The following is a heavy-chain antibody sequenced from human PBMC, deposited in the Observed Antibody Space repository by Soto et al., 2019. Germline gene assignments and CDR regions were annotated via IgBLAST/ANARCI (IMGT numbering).Heavy chain of an antibody. J-gene: IGHJ4*02. CDR3: ARSSGGGFDY. D-gene: IGHD2-15*01. Sequence: EVQLVESGGGLVQPGGSLRLSCAASGFIFSSNWMYWVRQGPGKGLVWVSRISSDGSIRSYADSVKGRCTISRDNAKNTLYLQMNSLRAEDTAVYYGARSSGGGFDYWGQGTLVTVSS. V-gene: IGHV3-74*01. CDR1: GFIFSSNW. CDR2: ISSDGSIR.